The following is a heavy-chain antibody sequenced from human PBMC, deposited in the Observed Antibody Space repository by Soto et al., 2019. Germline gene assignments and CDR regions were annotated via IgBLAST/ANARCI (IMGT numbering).Heavy chain of an antibody. CDR3: ARQLIVVVPAAMRRYNWFDP. CDR1: GGSISSYY. D-gene: IGHD2-2*01. Sequence: SETLSLTCTVSGGSISSYYWSWIRQPPGKGLEWIGYIYYSGSTNYNPSLKSRVTISVDTSKNQFSLKLSSVTAADTAVYYCARQLIVVVPAAMRRYNWFDPWGQGTLVTVSS. CDR2: IYYSGST. V-gene: IGHV4-59*08. J-gene: IGHJ5*02.